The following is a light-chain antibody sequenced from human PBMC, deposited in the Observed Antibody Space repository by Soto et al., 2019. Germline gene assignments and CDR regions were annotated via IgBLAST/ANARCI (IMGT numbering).Light chain of an antibody. CDR3: QQRSNWPPKIT. V-gene: IGKV3-11*01. J-gene: IGKJ5*01. CDR2: DAS. CDR1: QSVSIY. Sequence: EIVLSQSPATLSLSPGEIATLSCRASQSVSIYLAWYQQKPAQAPRLLIYDASNRATGIPARFSGSGSGTDFTVTIISLEPEDFVVYYCQQRSNWPPKITFGQGTRLEIK.